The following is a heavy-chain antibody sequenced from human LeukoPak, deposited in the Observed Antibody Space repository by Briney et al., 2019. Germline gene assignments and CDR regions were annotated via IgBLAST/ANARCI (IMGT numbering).Heavy chain of an antibody. CDR2: ISYDVGSDT. V-gene: IGHV3-30-3*01. CDR3: ARLNLGYGYFLEATKRDY. CDR1: GFTFSKYP. J-gene: IGHJ4*02. Sequence: GGSLRLSCAASGFTFSKYPMHWVRQAPGKGLEWVAVISYDVGSDTYYADSVKGRFTISRDNSKNTLYLQMNSLRAEDTAVYYCARLNLGYGYFLEATKRDYWGQGTLVTVSS. D-gene: IGHD5-18*01.